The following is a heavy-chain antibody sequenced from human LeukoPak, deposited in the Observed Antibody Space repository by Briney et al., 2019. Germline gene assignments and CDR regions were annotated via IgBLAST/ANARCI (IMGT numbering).Heavy chain of an antibody. V-gene: IGHV3-30-3*01. Sequence: PGGSLRLSCAASGFPFRSYAMHWVRQAPGKGLEGVAVISYDGSNKYYADSVKGRFTISRDNSKNTLYLQMNSLRAEDTAVYYCARDSGTTGTFDYWGQGTLVTVSS. D-gene: IGHD1-7*01. CDR1: GFPFRSYA. J-gene: IGHJ4*02. CDR2: ISYDGSNK. CDR3: ARDSGTTGTFDY.